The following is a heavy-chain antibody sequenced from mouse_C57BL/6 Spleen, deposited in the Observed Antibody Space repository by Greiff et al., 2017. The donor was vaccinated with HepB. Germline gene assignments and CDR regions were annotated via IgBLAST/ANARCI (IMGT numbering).Heavy chain of an antibody. CDR3: ARERYGNLDY. CDR1: GYSFTSYY. CDR2: IYPGSGNT. D-gene: IGHD2-1*01. Sequence: VQLQQSGPELVKPGASVKISCKASGYSFTSYYIHWVKQRPGQGLEWIGWIYPGSGNTKYNEKFKGKATLTADTSSSTAYMQLSSLTSEDSAVYYCARERYGNLDYWGQGTTLTVSS. V-gene: IGHV1-66*01. J-gene: IGHJ2*01.